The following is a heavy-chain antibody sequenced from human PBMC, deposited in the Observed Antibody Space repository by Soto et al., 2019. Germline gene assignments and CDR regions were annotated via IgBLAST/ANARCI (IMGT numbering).Heavy chain of an antibody. D-gene: IGHD2-2*03. CDR1: GFTFSSYA. CDR2: ITDSSGST. CDR3: AKCLAATGYCYFDC. V-gene: IGHV3-23*01. Sequence: GGSLRLSCAASGFTFSSYAMTWVRQASGKGLEWVSSITDSSGSTYYADSVKGRFTISRDNSKNTLYLHLNSLRAEDTAVYYCAKCLAATGYCYFDCWGQGTLVTVSS. J-gene: IGHJ4*02.